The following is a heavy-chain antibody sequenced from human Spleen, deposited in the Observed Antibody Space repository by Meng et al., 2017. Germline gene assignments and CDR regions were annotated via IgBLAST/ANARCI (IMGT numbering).Heavy chain of an antibody. J-gene: IGHJ4*02. CDR2: IIPIFGTT. CDR3: ASRDDFLTGTDY. CDR1: GYPFTIYA. D-gene: IGHD3-9*01. V-gene: IGHV1-69*13. Sequence: QVQLVPCGSGADTPRASGKVFRNASGYPFTIYAMHWVRQAPAQRLEWMGGIIPIFGTTDHAQKFQGRVPITADKSTSTVYMELSSLSSEDTAMYYCASRDDFLTGTDYWGQGSLVTVSS.